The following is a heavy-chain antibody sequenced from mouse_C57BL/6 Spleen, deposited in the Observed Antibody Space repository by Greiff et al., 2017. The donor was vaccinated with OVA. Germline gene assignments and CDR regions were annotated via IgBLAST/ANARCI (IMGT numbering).Heavy chain of an antibody. CDR1: GYTFTSYW. CDR3: ARAAYGNWYFDV. V-gene: IGHV1-69*01. D-gene: IGHD2-1*01. Sequence: QVQLQQPGAELVMPGASVKLSCKASGYTFTSYWMHWVKQRPGQGLEWIGEIDPSDSYTNYNQKFTGKSTLTVDKSSSTAYLQLSSLTSEDSAVYYCARAAYGNWYFDVWGTGTTVTVSS. CDR2: IDPSDSYT. J-gene: IGHJ1*03.